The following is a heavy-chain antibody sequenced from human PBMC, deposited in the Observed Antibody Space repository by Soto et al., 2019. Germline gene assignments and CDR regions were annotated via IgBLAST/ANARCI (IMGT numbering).Heavy chain of an antibody. Sequence: SVKVSCKASGGTFSSYAISWVRQAPGQGLEWMGGIIPIFGAANYAQKFQGRVTITADESTSTAYMELSSLRSEDTAVYYCARDAIVGATHDAFDIWGQGTMVTVSS. V-gene: IGHV1-69*13. CDR1: GGTFSSYA. J-gene: IGHJ3*02. CDR2: IIPIFGAA. CDR3: ARDAIVGATHDAFDI. D-gene: IGHD1-26*01.